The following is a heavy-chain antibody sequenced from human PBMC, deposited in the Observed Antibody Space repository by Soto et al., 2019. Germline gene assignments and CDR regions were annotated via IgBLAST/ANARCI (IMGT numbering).Heavy chain of an antibody. CDR3: ARGQGGIVATP. CDR1: GGSLTGYY. Sequence: QVQLQQWGAGLLKPSETLSLTCTVNGGSLTGYYWSWIRQPPGKGLEWIGEVKDGGSTNYSPSLRRXXSXHXXTSKTPFSLRLTAVTAADTAVCFCARGQGGIVATPWDPGALVTVSS. V-gene: IGHV4-34*01. D-gene: IGHD5-12*01. CDR2: VKDGGST. J-gene: IGHJ5*02.